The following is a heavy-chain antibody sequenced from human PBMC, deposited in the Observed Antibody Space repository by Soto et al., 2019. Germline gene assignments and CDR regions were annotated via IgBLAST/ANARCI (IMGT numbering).Heavy chain of an antibody. J-gene: IGHJ4*01. Sequence: PGGSLRLSCAASGFTFNSYTMAWVRQAPGKGLEWVSSISGSGSSPSYADSVQGRFIIHRDNSRTTLSLQMNSLRAEDTATYYCAKARCTGNSCYVPDYWGHGSLVTVS. CDR3: AKARCTGNSCYVPDY. V-gene: IGHV3-23*01. CDR2: ISGSGSSP. CDR1: GFTFNSYT. D-gene: IGHD2-8*02.